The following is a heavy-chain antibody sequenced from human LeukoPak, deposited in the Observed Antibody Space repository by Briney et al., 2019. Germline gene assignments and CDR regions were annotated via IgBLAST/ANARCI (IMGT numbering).Heavy chain of an antibody. CDR1: GFTFSSYW. CDR2: IKQDGSEK. J-gene: IGHJ3*02. V-gene: IGHV3-7*03. Sequence: PGGSLRLSCGASGFTFSSYWMSWVRQAPGKGLEWVANIKQDGSEKYYVDSVKGRFTISRDNAKNSLYPQMNSLRAEDTAVYYCARRYFDIWGQGTMVTVSS. CDR3: ARRYFDI.